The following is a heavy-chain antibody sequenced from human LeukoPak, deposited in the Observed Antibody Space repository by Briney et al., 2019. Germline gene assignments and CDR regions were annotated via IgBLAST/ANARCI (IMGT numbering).Heavy chain of an antibody. CDR3: ASLREWLLHTFDY. D-gene: IGHD3-3*01. CDR2: IYYSGST. Sequence: PSETLSLTCTVSGGSISSSSYYWGWIRQPPGKGLEWIGSIYYSGSTYYNPSLKSRVTISVDTSKNQFSLKLSSVTAADTAVYYCASLREWLLHTFDYWGQGTLVTVSS. CDR1: GGSISSSSYY. J-gene: IGHJ4*02. V-gene: IGHV4-39*07.